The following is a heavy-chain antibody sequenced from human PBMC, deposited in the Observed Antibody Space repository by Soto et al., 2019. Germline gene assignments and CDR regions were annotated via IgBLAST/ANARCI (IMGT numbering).Heavy chain of an antibody. Sequence: GGSLRLSCAASGFTFSSYSMNWVRQAPGKGLEWVSSISSSSSYIYYADSVKGRFTISRDNAKNSLYLQMNSLRAEDTAVYYCAREGRDYYDSSGYLYYYGMDIWGQGTTVTVSS. J-gene: IGHJ6*02. CDR3: AREGRDYYDSSGYLYYYGMDI. V-gene: IGHV3-21*01. D-gene: IGHD3-22*01. CDR1: GFTFSSYS. CDR2: ISSSSSYI.